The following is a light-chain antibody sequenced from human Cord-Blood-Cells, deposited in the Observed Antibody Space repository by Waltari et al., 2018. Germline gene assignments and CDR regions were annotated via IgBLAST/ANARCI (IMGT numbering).Light chain of an antibody. CDR1: RSDRGGDHD. CDR3: SSYTSSSTLV. J-gene: IGLJ2*01. V-gene: IGLV2-14*01. Sequence: QSALTQPDSASGSPGQPITISCTGTRSDRGGDHDAPWYQQHPGKAPKLMIYDVSTRPSGVSNRFSGSKSGSTASLTISGLQAEDEADYYCSSYTSSSTLVFGGGTKLTVL. CDR2: DVS.